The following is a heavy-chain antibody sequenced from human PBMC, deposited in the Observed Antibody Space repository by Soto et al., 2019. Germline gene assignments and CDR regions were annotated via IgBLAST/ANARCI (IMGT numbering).Heavy chain of an antibody. Sequence: GESLKISCKGSGYSFTSYWIGWVRQMPGKGLEWKGIIYPGDSDTRYSPSFQGQVTISADKSISTAYLHWSSLKASDTAMYYCARTSAAGKYYYGMDVWGQGTTVTVSS. CDR2: IYPGDSDT. D-gene: IGHD6-13*01. V-gene: IGHV5-51*01. J-gene: IGHJ6*02. CDR1: GYSFTSYW. CDR3: ARTSAAGKYYYGMDV.